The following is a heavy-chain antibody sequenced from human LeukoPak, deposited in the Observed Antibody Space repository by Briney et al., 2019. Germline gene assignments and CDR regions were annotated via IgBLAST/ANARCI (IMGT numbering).Heavy chain of an antibody. V-gene: IGHV3-9*01. J-gene: IGHJ2*01. CDR3: AKDHGRGADIVAPGYFDL. CDR1: GYTFDDYA. CDR2: ISWNSGSI. Sequence: GGSLRLSCAASGYTFDDYAMHWVRQAPGKGLEWVSGISWNSGSIGYADSVKGRFTISRDNAKNSLYLQMNGPRAEDTALYYCAKDHGRGADIVAPGYFDLWGRGTLVTVSS. D-gene: IGHD5-12*01.